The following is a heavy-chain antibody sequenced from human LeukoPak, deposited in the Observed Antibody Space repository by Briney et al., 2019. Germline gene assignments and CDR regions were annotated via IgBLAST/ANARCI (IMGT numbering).Heavy chain of an antibody. Sequence: GESLKISCKGSGYSFTSYWIGWVRQMPGKGLEWMGIIYPGDPDTRYSPSFQGQVTISADKSISTAYLQWSSLKASDTAMYYCASVEIAAADSSAFDIWGQGTMVTVSS. J-gene: IGHJ3*02. D-gene: IGHD6-13*01. CDR3: ASVEIAAADSSAFDI. V-gene: IGHV5-51*01. CDR2: IYPGDPDT. CDR1: GYSFTSYW.